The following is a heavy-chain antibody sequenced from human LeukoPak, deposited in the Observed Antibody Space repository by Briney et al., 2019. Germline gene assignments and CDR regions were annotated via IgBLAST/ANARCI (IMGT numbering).Heavy chain of an antibody. CDR2: INHSGST. V-gene: IGHV4-34*01. CDR3: ARFSPLRRTGSYMDV. CDR1: GGSFSGYY. D-gene: IGHD4-17*01. J-gene: IGHJ6*03. Sequence: SETLSLTCAVYGGSFSGYYWSWIRQPPGTGLEWIGEINHSGSTNYNPSLKSRVTISVDTSKNQFSLKLSSVTAADTAVYYCARFSPLRRTGSYMDVWGKGTTVTVSS.